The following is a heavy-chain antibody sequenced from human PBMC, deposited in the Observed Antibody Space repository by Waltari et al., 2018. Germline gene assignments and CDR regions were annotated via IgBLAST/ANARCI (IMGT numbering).Heavy chain of an antibody. V-gene: IGHV4-59*01. J-gene: IGHJ6*04. Sequence: VQLQESGPGLVKPSETLSLTCTVSGGSISSYYWTWIRQPPGKGLEWIGYIYYSGSTNYNPSLKSRVTISVDTSKNQFSLKLSSVTAADTAVYYCARERSGYYYGSGSFMDVWGKGTTVTVSS. D-gene: IGHD3-10*01. CDR3: ARERSGYYYGSGSFMDV. CDR2: IYYSGST. CDR1: GGSISSYY.